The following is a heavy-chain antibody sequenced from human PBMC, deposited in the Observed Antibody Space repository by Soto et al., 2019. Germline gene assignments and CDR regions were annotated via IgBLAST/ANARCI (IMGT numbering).Heavy chain of an antibody. Sequence: GGSLRLSCAASGFTFSSYSMNWVRQAPGKGLEWVSSISSSSSYIYYADSVKGRFTISRDNAKNSLYLQMNSLRAEDTAVYYCAREWGSRAAMTVSHFQHWGQGTLVTVSS. CDR3: AREWGSRAAMTVSHFQH. CDR1: GFTFSSYS. V-gene: IGHV3-21*01. CDR2: ISSSSSYI. D-gene: IGHD2-2*01. J-gene: IGHJ1*01.